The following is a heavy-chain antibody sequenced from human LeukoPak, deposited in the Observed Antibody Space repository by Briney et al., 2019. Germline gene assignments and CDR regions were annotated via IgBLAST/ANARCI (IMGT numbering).Heavy chain of an antibody. CDR2: ISYDGSNK. Sequence: GGSQRLSCAASGFTFSSYAMHWVRQAPGKGLEWVAVISYDGSNKYYADSVKGRFTISRDNSKNTLYLQMNSLRAEDTAVYYCARDLVGGTFDYWGQGTLVTVSS. V-gene: IGHV3-30-3*01. CDR1: GFTFSSYA. D-gene: IGHD3-10*01. CDR3: ARDLVGGTFDY. J-gene: IGHJ4*02.